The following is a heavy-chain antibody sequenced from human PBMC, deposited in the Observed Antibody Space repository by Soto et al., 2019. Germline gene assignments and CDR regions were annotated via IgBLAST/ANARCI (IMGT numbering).Heavy chain of an antibody. Sequence: QVQLGQSGAEVKKPGASVKVSCRASGYSFSSFYLHWIRQAPGQGLEWMGLINPGGGDTSYAQKFEGRVTMTRDTSTSTVYMELGSLRSDDTAVYYCARGLEPPVGANRYFDFWGQGTLVTVSS. CDR1: GYSFSSFY. D-gene: IGHD1-26*01. J-gene: IGHJ4*02. CDR3: ARGLEPPVGANRYFDF. V-gene: IGHV1-46*01. CDR2: INPGGGDT.